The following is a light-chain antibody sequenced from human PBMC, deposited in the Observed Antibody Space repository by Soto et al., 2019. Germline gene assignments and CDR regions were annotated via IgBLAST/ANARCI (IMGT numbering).Light chain of an antibody. Sequence: QSALTQPASVSGSPGQSITTSCAGTSSDIGGYNYVSWYQHHPGKAPKLIIYEVSNRPSGVSTRFSGSKSGNTASLTISGLQAEDEADYFCTSYASRSALVFGGGTKVTVL. CDR2: EVS. V-gene: IGLV2-14*01. CDR1: SSDIGGYNY. J-gene: IGLJ2*01. CDR3: TSYASRSALV.